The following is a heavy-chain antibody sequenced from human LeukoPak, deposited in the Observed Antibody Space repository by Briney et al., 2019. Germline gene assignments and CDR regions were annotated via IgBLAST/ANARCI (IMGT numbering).Heavy chain of an antibody. CDR3: ARDLTLGATSI. D-gene: IGHD1-26*01. CDR1: GFTFSSYS. J-gene: IGHJ4*02. V-gene: IGHV3-21*01. Sequence: GGSLRLPCAASGFTFSSYSMNWVRQAPGKGLEWVSSISSSSSYIYYADSVKGRFTISRDNAKNSLYLQMNSLRAEDTAVYHCARDLTLGATSIWGQGTLVTVSS. CDR2: ISSSSSYI.